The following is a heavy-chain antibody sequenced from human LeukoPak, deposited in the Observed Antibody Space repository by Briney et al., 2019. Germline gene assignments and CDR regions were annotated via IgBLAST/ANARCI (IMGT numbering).Heavy chain of an antibody. CDR2: IRYDGIVT. V-gene: IGHV3-74*01. J-gene: IGHJ4*02. CDR1: GFTFSSYW. CDR3: ARDYHSSWFF. Sequence: GGSLRLSCAASGFTFSSYWMSWVRQPPGKGLVWVSRIRYDGIVTNYADSVEGRFTISRDNAKNSLYLQLNSLRVEDTAVYYCARDYHSSWFFRGQGTLVTVSS. D-gene: IGHD6-13*01.